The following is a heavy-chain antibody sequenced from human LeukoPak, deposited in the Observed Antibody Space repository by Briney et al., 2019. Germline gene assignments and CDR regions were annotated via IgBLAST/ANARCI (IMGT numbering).Heavy chain of an antibody. D-gene: IGHD3-3*01. V-gene: IGHV3-21*01. J-gene: IGHJ4*02. CDR1: GSTFSSHS. Sequence: AGGSLRLSCAASGSTFSSHSMNWVRQAPGKGLEWVSYISSSSTYIYYAASVKGRFAISRDNARNSLFLQMNSLRAEDSGIYYCARDPRLEISGMVIDMLDYWGQGTLVTVSS. CDR2: ISSSSTYI. CDR3: ARDPRLEISGMVIDMLDY.